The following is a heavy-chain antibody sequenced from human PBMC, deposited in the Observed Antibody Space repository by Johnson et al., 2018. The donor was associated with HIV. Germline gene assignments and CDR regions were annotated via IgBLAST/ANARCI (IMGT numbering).Heavy chain of an antibody. CDR1: GFTFSSYG. Sequence: QMLLVESGGGVVQPGRSLRLSCAASGFTFSSYGMHWVRQAPGKGLEWVAVISYDGSNKYYADSVKGRFTISRDNSKNTLYLQMTSLRAEEPAVYYCARGRVFDIGGRGTMVTVSS. CDR2: ISYDGSNK. J-gene: IGHJ3*02. CDR3: ARGRVFDI. V-gene: IGHV3-30*03.